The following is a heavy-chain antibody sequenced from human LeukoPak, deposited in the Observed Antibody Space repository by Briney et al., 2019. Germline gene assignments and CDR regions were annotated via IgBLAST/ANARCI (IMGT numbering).Heavy chain of an antibody. CDR2: IYAGGST. D-gene: IGHD4-23*01. V-gene: IGHV4-61*02. CDR1: GGSIGSGSYY. CDR3: AREWDYGGNRYFGY. J-gene: IGHJ4*02. Sequence: SETLSLTCTVSGGSIGSGSYYWSWIRQPAGKRLEWIGRIYAGGSTNYNPSLKSRVTISLDTSNNQFSLKLSSVTAADTAVYYCAREWDYGGNRYFGYWGQGTLVTVSS.